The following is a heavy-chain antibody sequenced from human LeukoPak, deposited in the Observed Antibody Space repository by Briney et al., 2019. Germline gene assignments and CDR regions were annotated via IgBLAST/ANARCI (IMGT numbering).Heavy chain of an antibody. J-gene: IGHJ3*02. CDR2: IRYDGSNK. CDR3: AKAFRYGSGSYYAVNDAFDI. V-gene: IGHV3-30*02. CDR1: GFTFSSYG. Sequence: GGSLRLSCAASGFTFSSYGMHWVRQAPGKGLEWVAFIRYDGSNKYYADSVKGRFTISRDNSKNTLYLQMHSLRAEDTAVYYCAKAFRYGSGSYYAVNDAFDIWGQGTMVTVSS. D-gene: IGHD3-10*01.